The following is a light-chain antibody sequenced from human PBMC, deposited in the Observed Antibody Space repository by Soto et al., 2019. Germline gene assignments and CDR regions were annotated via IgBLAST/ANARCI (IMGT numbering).Light chain of an antibody. V-gene: IGKV1-5*01. CDR1: QSVSSW. Sequence: DVQMTQSPSTLSASVGDRVTITCRASQSVSSWLAWYQQKPGSAPKLLISNAYSQKSGVPSRFSGSGSGTEYTLTISSLQPQDFATYYCQQYDSSSRTFGQGTKVDMK. J-gene: IGKJ1*01. CDR2: NAY. CDR3: QQYDSSSRT.